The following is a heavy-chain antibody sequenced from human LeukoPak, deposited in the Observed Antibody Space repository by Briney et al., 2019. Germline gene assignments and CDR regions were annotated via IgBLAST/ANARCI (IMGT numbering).Heavy chain of an antibody. J-gene: IGHJ4*02. D-gene: IGHD6-19*01. CDR3: ARGISGSGWILDS. CDR2: TNADNGNT. Sequence: GASVKVSCKASGYTFSKYSIHWMRQAPGHRLEWMGWTNADNGNTRYSQEFQGRVTISRDTSASTGYMELSSLRSDDMAVYYCARGISGSGWILDSWGQGTLVTVYS. V-gene: IGHV1-3*02. CDR1: GYTFSKYS.